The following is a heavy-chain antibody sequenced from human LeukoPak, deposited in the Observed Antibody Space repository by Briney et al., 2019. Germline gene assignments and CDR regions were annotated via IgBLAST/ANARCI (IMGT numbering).Heavy chain of an antibody. CDR3: ARPDTAMVPHYFDY. Sequence: GGSLRLSCEASGFTLSSCVMAWVRQAPGKGLEWVSGISDSGGSTYYADSVKGRFTISRDNAKNSLYLQMNSLRAEDTAVYYCARPDTAMVPHYFDYWGHGTLVTVSS. CDR2: ISDSGGST. D-gene: IGHD5-18*01. CDR1: GFTLSSCV. J-gene: IGHJ4*01. V-gene: IGHV3-23*01.